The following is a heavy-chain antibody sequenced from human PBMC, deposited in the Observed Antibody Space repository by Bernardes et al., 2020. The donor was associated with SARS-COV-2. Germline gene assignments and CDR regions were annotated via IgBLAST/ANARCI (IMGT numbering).Heavy chain of an antibody. CDR3: AKCGDYYGSGRQRVY. D-gene: IGHD3-10*01. CDR2: ITGSGDST. CDR1: GFTFSSYA. Sequence: GGSLRLSCAASGFTFSSYAMTWVRQAPGKGLEWVSGITGSGDSTYYADSVKGRFTISRDNSKNTLYLQMNSLRAEDTAIYYCAKCGDYYGSGRQRVYWGQGTLVTVSS. V-gene: IGHV3-23*01. J-gene: IGHJ4*02.